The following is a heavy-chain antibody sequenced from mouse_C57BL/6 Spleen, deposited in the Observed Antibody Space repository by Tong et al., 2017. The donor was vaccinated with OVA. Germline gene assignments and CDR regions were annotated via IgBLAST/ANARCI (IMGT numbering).Heavy chain of an antibody. Sequence: VQLQESGAELVRPGTSVKMSCKASGYTFTSYWMHWVKQRPGQGLEWIGVIDPSDSYTNYNQKFKGKATLTVDTSSSTAYMQLSSLTSEDSAVYYCATDYGSGAYWGQGTTLTVSS. D-gene: IGHD1-1*01. CDR1: GYTFTSYW. CDR2: IDPSDSYT. J-gene: IGHJ2*01. V-gene: IGHV1-59*01. CDR3: ATDYGSGAY.